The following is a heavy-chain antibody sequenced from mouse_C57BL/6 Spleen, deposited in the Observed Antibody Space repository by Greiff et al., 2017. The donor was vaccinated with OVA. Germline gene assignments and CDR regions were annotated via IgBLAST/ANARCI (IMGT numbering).Heavy chain of an antibody. CDR1: GYTFTDYE. Sequence: VQRVESGAELVRPGASVTLSCKASGYTFTDYEMHWVKQTPVHGLEWIGAIDPETGGTAYNQKFKGKAILTADKSSSTAYMELRSLTSEDSAVYYCTRGGSSGYGWFAYWGQGTLVTVSA. D-gene: IGHD3-2*02. V-gene: IGHV1-15*01. CDR3: TRGGSSGYGWFAY. J-gene: IGHJ3*01. CDR2: IDPETGGT.